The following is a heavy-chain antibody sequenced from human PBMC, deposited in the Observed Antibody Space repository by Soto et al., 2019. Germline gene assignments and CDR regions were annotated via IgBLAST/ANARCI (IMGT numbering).Heavy chain of an antibody. CDR1: GGSFSGYY. V-gene: IGHV4-34*01. Sequence: PSETLSLTCAVYGGSFSGYYWSWIRQPPGKGLEWIGEINHSGSTNYNPSLKSRVTISVDTSKNQFSLKLSSVTAADTAVYYCAREIVKYCSSTSCYLHYFDYWGQGTLVTVSS. CDR3: AREIVKYCSSTSCYLHYFDY. J-gene: IGHJ4*02. D-gene: IGHD2-2*01. CDR2: INHSGST.